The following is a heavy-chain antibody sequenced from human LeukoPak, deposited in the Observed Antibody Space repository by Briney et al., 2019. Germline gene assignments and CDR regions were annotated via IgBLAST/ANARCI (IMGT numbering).Heavy chain of an antibody. D-gene: IGHD3-22*01. Sequence: LTGGSLRLSCTASGFTFSDYWISWVRQAPGKGLEWVANINQDGSERHYVDSLRGRFTISRDNARSSLYLQMNSLRAEDTAVYFCARDLYYFHSTGYYASALWGQGTLVTVSS. J-gene: IGHJ4*02. CDR3: ARDLYYFHSTGYYASAL. CDR1: GFTFSDYW. V-gene: IGHV3-7*01. CDR2: INQDGSER.